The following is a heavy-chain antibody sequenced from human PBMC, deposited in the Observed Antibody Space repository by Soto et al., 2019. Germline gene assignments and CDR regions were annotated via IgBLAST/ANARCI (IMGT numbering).Heavy chain of an antibody. V-gene: IGHV1-2*02. CDR2: INPNSGGT. CDR1: GYTFTGYY. J-gene: IGHJ4*02. Sequence: ASVKVSCKASGYTFTGYYMHWVRQAPGQGLEWMGWINPNSGGTNYAQKFQGRVTMTRDTSISTAYMELSRLRSDDTAVYYCARDQEGRIEAQGYWGQGTLVTVSS. CDR3: ARDQEGRIEAQGY. D-gene: IGHD6-6*01.